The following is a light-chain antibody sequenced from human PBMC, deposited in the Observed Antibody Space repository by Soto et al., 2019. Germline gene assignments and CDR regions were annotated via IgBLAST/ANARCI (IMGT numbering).Light chain of an antibody. CDR2: SVS. CDR1: QAIRYL. J-gene: IGKJ3*01. CDR3: QNYNSAPFA. V-gene: IGKV1-27*01. Sequence: DIPMTQSPSSLSASVGDRVTITCRASQAIRYLLAWYQQKPGKVPELLIDSVSALQSGVPSRFSGSGSGAAFTHTIASLPPKDVATYYCQNYNSAPFAFGPGTKVDVK.